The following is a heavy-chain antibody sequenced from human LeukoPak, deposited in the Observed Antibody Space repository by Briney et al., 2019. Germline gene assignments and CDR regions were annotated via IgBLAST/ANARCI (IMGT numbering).Heavy chain of an antibody. CDR2: IYYSART. CDR3: ARDRVRGNSNPFFDY. Sequence: WSXPPPGKGXXXXGYIYYSARTNYNPSLKSRVTISVDTSKNQFSLKLSSVTAADTAVYYCARDRVRGNSNPFFDYWGQGTLVTVSS. D-gene: IGHD4-11*01. J-gene: IGHJ4*02. V-gene: IGHV4-59*01.